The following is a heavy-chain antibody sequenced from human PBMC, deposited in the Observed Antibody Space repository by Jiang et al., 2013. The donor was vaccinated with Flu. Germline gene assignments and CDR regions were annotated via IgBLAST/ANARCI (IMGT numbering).Heavy chain of an antibody. D-gene: IGHD3-3*01. CDR3: VGVVSPTIGMDV. CDR2: IKSKTDGGTT. V-gene: IGHV3-15*01. Sequence: SCAASGFTFSNAWMSWVRQAPGKGLEWVGRIKSKTDGGTTDYAAPVKGRFTISRDDSKNTLYLQMNSLKTEDTAVYYCVGVVSPTIGMDVWGQGTTVTVSS. J-gene: IGHJ6*02. CDR1: GFTFSNAW.